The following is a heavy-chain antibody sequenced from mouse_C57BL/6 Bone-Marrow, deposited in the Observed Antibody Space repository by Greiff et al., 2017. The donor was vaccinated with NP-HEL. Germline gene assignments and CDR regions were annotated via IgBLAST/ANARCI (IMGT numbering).Heavy chain of an antibody. V-gene: IGHV1-81*01. CDR3: ARWDYCKSAY. CDR1: GYTFTSYG. J-gene: IGHJ3*01. CDR2: IYPRSGNT. Sequence: QVQLQQSGAELARPGASVKLSCKASGYTFTSYGISWVKQRTGQGLEWIGEIYPRSGNTYYNEKFKGKATLTADKSSSTAYMELSSLTSEDSAVYFCARWDYCKSAYWGQGTLVTVSA. D-gene: IGHD2-1*01.